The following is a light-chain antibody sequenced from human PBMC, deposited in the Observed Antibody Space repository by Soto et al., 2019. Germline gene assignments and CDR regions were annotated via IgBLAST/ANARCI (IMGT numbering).Light chain of an antibody. CDR3: GTWDSLLSVFYV. J-gene: IGLJ1*01. CDR2: ENN. Sequence: QSVLTQPPSVSAAPGQKVTISCSGSSSNIGNNYVSWYQQLPGTAPKLLIYENNKRPSGIPDRFSGSKSGTSATLGITGLQTGDEADYYCGTWDSLLSVFYVFGTGTKVTV. CDR1: SSNIGNNY. V-gene: IGLV1-51*02.